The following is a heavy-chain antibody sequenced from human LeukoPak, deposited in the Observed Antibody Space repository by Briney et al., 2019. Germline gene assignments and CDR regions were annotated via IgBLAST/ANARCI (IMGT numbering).Heavy chain of an antibody. D-gene: IGHD4-17*01. CDR3: ARVGHTVTYNWFDP. Sequence: GSLRLSCAASGFTFSRYWMSWVRQAPGKGLEWVANIKQDGSEKYYVDSVKGRFTISRDNAKNSLYLQMNSLRAEDTAVYYCARVGHTVTYNWFDPWGQGTLVTVSS. V-gene: IGHV3-7*01. CDR2: IKQDGSEK. J-gene: IGHJ5*02. CDR1: GFTFSRYW.